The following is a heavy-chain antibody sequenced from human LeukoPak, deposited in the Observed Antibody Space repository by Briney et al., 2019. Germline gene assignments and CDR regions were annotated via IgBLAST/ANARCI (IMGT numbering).Heavy chain of an antibody. J-gene: IGHJ5*02. CDR1: GRTFSSYA. Sequence: ASVKVSCKASGRTFSSYAISWVRQAPGQGLEWMGRIIPIFGIANYAKKFQGRVTITADKSTSTAYMELSSLRSEDTAVYYCALRYCSGGSCYSGAWFDPWGQGTLVTVSS. D-gene: IGHD2-15*01. CDR2: IIPIFGIA. CDR3: ALRYCSGGSCYSGAWFDP. V-gene: IGHV1-69*04.